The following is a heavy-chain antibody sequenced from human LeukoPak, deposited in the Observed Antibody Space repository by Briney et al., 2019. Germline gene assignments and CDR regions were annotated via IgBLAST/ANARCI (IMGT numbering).Heavy chain of an antibody. J-gene: IGHJ4*02. CDR2: INPNSGGT. CDR3: ARGRKGPTRYSSSWYYFDY. V-gene: IGHV1-2*02. Sequence: ASVKVSCKASGYTFTGYYMHWVRQAPGQGLEWMGWINPNSGGTNYAQKFQGRVTMTRDTSISTAYMELSSLRSEDTAVYYCARGRKGPTRYSSSWYYFDYWGQGTLVTVSS. D-gene: IGHD6-13*01. CDR1: GYTFTGYY.